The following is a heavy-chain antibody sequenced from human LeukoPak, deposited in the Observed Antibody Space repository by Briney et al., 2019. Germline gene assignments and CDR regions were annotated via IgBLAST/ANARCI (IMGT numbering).Heavy chain of an antibody. CDR3: ARVNWLFGY. CDR2: IYHRGNT. D-gene: IGHD1-20*01. J-gene: IGHJ4*02. V-gene: IGHV4-38-2*01. Sequence: SETLSLTCAVSGYSISSGYHWGWIRQPPGKGLEWIGSIYHRGNTYYNPSLKSRVTLSVDTSKNQFFLKLTSVTAADTAVYYCARVNWLFGYWGQGTLVTVSS. CDR1: GYSISSGYH.